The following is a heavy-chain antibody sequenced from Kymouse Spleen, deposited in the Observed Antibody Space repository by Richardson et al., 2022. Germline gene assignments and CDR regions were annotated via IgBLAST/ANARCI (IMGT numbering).Heavy chain of an antibody. D-gene: IGHD5-18,IGHD5-18*01. J-gene: IGHJ3*02. CDR1: GFTFSGSA. CDR3: TSGYSYGSGAFDI. V-gene: IGHV3-73*02. Sequence: EVQLVESGGGLVQPGGSLKLSCAASGFTFSGSAMHWVRQASGKGLEWVGRIRSKANSYATAYAASVKGRFTISRDDSKNTAYLQMNSLKTEDTAVYYCTSGYSYGSGAFDIWGQGTMVTVSS. CDR2: IRSKANSYAT.